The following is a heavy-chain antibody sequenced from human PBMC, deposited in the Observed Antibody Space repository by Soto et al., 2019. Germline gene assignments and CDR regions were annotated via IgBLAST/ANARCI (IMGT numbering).Heavy chain of an antibody. D-gene: IGHD4-17*01. J-gene: IGHJ5*02. V-gene: IGHV1-69*13. CDR2: IIPIFGTA. Sequence: ASVKVSCKASGGTFISYAISWVRQAPGQGLEWMGGIIPIFGTANYAQKFQGRVTITADESTSTAYMELSSLRSEDTAVYYCARDPYGDYPPRWFDPWGQGTLVTVSS. CDR1: GGTFISYA. CDR3: ARDPYGDYPPRWFDP.